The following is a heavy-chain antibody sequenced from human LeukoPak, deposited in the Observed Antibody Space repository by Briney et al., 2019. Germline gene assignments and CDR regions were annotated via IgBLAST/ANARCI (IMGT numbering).Heavy chain of an antibody. CDR2: IKQDGSEK. CDR3: ARGSPYYYDSSGYLQH. J-gene: IGHJ1*01. CDR1: GFTFSGYW. V-gene: IGHV3-7*01. D-gene: IGHD3-22*01. Sequence: PGGSLRLSCAASGFTFSGYWMSWVRQPPGKGLKWVANIKQDGSEKYCVDSVKGRFTISRDNAKNSLYLQMNILRAEDTAVYYCARGSPYYYDSSGYLQHWGQGTLVTVSS.